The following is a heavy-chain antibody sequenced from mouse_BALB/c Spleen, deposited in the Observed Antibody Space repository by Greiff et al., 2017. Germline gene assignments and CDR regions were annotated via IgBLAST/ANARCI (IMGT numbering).Heavy chain of an antibody. CDR1: GFTFSSYA. Sequence: EVKLVESGGGLVKPGGSLKLSCAASGFTFSSYAMSWVRQTPEKRLEWVASISSGGSTYYPDSVKGRFTISRDNARNILYLQMSSLRSEDTAKYYCARKGSTTVVHYFDYWGQGTTLTVSS. D-gene: IGHD1-1*01. CDR3: ARKGSTTVVHYFDY. J-gene: IGHJ2*01. CDR2: ISSGGST. V-gene: IGHV5-6-5*01.